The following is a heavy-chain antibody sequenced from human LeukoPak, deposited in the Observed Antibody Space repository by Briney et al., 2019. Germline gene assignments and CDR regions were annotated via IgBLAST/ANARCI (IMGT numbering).Heavy chain of an antibody. D-gene: IGHD1-26*01. J-gene: IGHJ4*02. V-gene: IGHV3-66*02. CDR3: AAGIVAAFGVFDY. Sequence: GGSLRLSCAASGFTVSSNFMSWVRQAPGKGLEWVSLIYGGGSTYYADSVKGRFTISRDNSKNTLYLQMNSLRAEDTAVYYCAAGIVAAFGVFDYWGQGALVTVSS. CDR1: GFTVSSNF. CDR2: IYGGGST.